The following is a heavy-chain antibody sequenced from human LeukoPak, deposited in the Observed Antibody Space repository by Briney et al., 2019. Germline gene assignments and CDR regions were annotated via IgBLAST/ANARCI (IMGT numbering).Heavy chain of an antibody. CDR2: IYTSGST. J-gene: IGHJ5*02. D-gene: IGHD3-3*01. V-gene: IGHV4-4*07. CDR3: ARDLSYDFWSGYSDWYDP. Sequence: SETLSLTCTVSGGSISSYYWSWIRQPAGKGLEWIGRIYTSGSTNYNPSLKSRVTMSVDTSKNQFSLKLSSVTAADTAVYYCARDLSYDFWSGYSDWYDPWGQGTLVTVSS. CDR1: GGSISSYY.